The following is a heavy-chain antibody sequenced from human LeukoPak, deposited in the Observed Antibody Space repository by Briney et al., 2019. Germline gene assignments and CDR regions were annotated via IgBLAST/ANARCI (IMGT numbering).Heavy chain of an antibody. CDR1: GVSTSRYY. CDR3: ARESIAVAGYHLDY. V-gene: IGHV4-59*01. J-gene: IGHJ4*02. CDR2: IYNSGST. Sequence: PSETLSLTCTVSGVSTSRYYWSWIRQPPGKGLEWIGYIYNSGSTNYNPPLKSRVTISEDTSKNQFSLKLSSVTAADTAVYSCARESIAVAGYHLDYWGQGTLVTVSS. D-gene: IGHD6-19*01.